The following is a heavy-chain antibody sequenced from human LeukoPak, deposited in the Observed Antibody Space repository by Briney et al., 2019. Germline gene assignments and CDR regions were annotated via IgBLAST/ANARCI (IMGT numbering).Heavy chain of an antibody. CDR1: GGSISSSSYY. CDR3: ARGVRLQRSSYNWLDP. V-gene: IGHV4-39*07. J-gene: IGHJ5*02. Sequence: SETLSLTCTVSGGSISSSSYYWGWIRQPPGKGLEWIGEINHSGSTNYNPSLKSRVTISVDTSKNQFSLKLSSVTAADTAVYYCARGVRLQRSSYNWLDPWGQGTLVTVSS. CDR2: INHSGST. D-gene: IGHD6-6*01.